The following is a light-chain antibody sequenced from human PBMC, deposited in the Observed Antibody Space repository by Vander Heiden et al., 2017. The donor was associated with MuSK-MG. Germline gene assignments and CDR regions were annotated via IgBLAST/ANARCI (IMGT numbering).Light chain of an antibody. Sequence: SSELPQGPSVSVSPGQTASITCAGDKLGDRYISWYRQKPGQSPVMVIYEDDKRPSGVPERFSGSNSGNTATLTISGTQTVDEADYYCQAWDSSTVVFGGGTKLTVL. CDR3: QAWDSSTVV. J-gene: IGLJ2*01. V-gene: IGLV3-1*01. CDR2: EDD. CDR1: KLGDRY.